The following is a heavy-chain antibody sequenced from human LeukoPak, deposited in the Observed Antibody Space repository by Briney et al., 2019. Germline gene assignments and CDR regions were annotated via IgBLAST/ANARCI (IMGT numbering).Heavy chain of an antibody. D-gene: IGHD2-15*01. V-gene: IGHV4-59*12. Sequence: SETLSLTCTVSGGSIKGYHWSWIRQPPGTGLELIGYIYYSGSTNYNPSLKSRVTISVDTSKNQFSLKLSSVTAADTAVYYCARDPISGGSVFGFDYWGQGTLVTVSS. CDR2: IYYSGST. CDR3: ARDPISGGSVFGFDY. CDR1: GGSIKGYH. J-gene: IGHJ4*02.